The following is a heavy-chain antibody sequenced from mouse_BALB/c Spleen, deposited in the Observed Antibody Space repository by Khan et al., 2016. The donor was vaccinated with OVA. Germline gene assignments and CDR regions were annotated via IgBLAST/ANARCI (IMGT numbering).Heavy chain of an antibody. CDR2: ITSGGSYT. D-gene: IGHD1-1*01. CDR3: TRVRNYYGCSFYFDY. Sequence: EVELVESGGGLVKPGGSLRLSCEASGFTFSSYSMSWVRQTPGKRLECVATITSGGSYTYYPDSVQGRFTISRDNAKNTLYLQMSSLKSEDTAIYYCTRVRNYYGCSFYFDYWGQGTTLTVSS. V-gene: IGHV5-6-4*01. J-gene: IGHJ2*01. CDR1: GFTFSSYS.